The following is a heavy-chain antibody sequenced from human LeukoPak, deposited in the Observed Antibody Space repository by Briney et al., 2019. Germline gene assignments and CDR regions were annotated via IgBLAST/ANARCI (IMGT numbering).Heavy chain of an antibody. J-gene: IGHJ3*02. CDR3: ARAGSSSGGAFDI. V-gene: IGHV3-21*01. CDR2: ISSSSSCI. Sequence: GGSLRLSCAASGFTFSSYSMNWVRQAPGKGLEWVSSISSSSSCIYYADSVKGRFTISRDNAKNSLYLQMNSLRAEDTAVYYCARAGSSSGGAFDIWGQGTMVTVSS. CDR1: GFTFSSYS. D-gene: IGHD6-13*01.